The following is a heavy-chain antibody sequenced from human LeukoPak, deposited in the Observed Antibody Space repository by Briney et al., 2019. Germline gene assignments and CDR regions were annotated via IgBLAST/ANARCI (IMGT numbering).Heavy chain of an antibody. CDR1: GGTFSSYA. D-gene: IGHD2-15*01. CDR2: IIPIFGTA. J-gene: IGHJ5*02. Sequence: SVKVSCKASGGTFSSYAISWVRQAPGQGLEWMGGIIPIFGTANYAQKFQGRVTITADESTSTAYMELSSLRSEDTAVYYCARASPIGYCSGGSCYARSRWFDPWGQGTLVTVSS. CDR3: ARASPIGYCSGGSCYARSRWFDP. V-gene: IGHV1-69*13.